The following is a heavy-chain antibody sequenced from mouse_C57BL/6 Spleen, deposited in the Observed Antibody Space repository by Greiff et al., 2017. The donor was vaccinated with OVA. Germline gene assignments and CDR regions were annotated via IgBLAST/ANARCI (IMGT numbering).Heavy chain of an antibody. J-gene: IGHJ2*01. V-gene: IGHV5-6*01. CDR1: GFTFSSYG. CDR2: ISSGGSYT. CDR3: ARGSTVVGGLGYFDY. D-gene: IGHD1-1*01. Sequence: EVKLMESGGDLVKPGGSLKLSCAASGFTFSSYGMSWVRQTPDKRLEWVATISSGGSYTYYPDSVKGRFTISRDNAKNTLYLQMSSLKSEDTAMYYCARGSTVVGGLGYFDYWGQGTTLTVSS.